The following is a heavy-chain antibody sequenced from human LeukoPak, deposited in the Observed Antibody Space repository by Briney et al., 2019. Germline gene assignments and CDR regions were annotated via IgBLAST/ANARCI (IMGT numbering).Heavy chain of an antibody. J-gene: IGHJ3*02. Sequence: SETLSLTCAVYGGSFSGYYWSWIRQPPGKGLEWIGQINHSGSTNYNPSLTSRVTISVDTSKNQFPLKLSSVTAADTAVYYCARHPEDTLSFGQTGFAFDIWGQGTMVTVSS. V-gene: IGHV4-34*01. D-gene: IGHD3-10*01. CDR3: ARHPEDTLSFGQTGFAFDI. CDR1: GGSFSGYY. CDR2: INHSGST.